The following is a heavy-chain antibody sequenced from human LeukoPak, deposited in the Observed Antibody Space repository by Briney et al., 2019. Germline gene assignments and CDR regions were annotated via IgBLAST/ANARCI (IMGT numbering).Heavy chain of an antibody. V-gene: IGHV3-23*01. CDR3: AKSLYGSGTNWFDP. J-gene: IGHJ5*02. CDR2: ISGSGGST. Sequence: GGSLRLSCAASGFTFSSYAMSWDRQAPGKGLEWVSAISGSGGSTYYADSVKGRFTISRDNSKNTLYLQMNSLRAEDTAVYYCAKSLYGSGTNWFDPWGQGTLVTVSS. CDR1: GFTFSSYA. D-gene: IGHD3-10*01.